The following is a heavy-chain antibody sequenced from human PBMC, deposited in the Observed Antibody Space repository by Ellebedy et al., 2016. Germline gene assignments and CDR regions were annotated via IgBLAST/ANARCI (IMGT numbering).Heavy chain of an antibody. CDR1: GFTFSSYG. J-gene: IGHJ2*01. D-gene: IGHD3-22*01. CDR3: ARDGELGYYDSSGYYYLNWYFDL. Sequence: GESLKISCAASGFTFSSYGMQWVRQAPGKGLEWMAVIWYDGSNKYYADSVKGRFTISRDNSKNTLYLQMNSLRAEDTAVYYCARDGELGYYDSSGYYYLNWYFDLWGRGTLVTVSS. V-gene: IGHV3-33*01. CDR2: IWYDGSNK.